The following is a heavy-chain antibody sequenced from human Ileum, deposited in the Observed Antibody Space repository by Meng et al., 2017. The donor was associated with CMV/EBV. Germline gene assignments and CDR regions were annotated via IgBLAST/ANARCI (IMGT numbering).Heavy chain of an antibody. CDR3: SLLTMVRGVNPD. CDR1: GYNFRDFW. J-gene: IGHJ4*02. CDR2: VNPNNGAT. D-gene: IGHD3-10*01. V-gene: IGHV1-2*06. Sequence: QEQLVQSGAEVKKPGASVKGSCRASGYNFRDFWIHWVRQAHGQGLEWMGRVNPNNGATNYAREFHDRVTLTTDASITTAYMELSGLRSDDTAVYDCSLLTMVRGVNPDWGQGTLVTVSS.